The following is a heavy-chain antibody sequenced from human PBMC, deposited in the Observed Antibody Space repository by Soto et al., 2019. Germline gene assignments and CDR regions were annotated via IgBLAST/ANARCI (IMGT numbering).Heavy chain of an antibody. Sequence: GGSLRLSCAASGFTFGNYAMSWVRQAPGKGLEWVSAISDSGVSTNYADSVKGRFTISRDNSKNTLKLQMSSLRADDTDVYYCAKSACSGGSCFFNYWGQGTLVTVPQ. CDR1: GFTFGNYA. J-gene: IGHJ4*02. CDR3: AKSACSGGSCFFNY. D-gene: IGHD2-15*01. V-gene: IGHV3-23*01. CDR2: ISDSGVST.